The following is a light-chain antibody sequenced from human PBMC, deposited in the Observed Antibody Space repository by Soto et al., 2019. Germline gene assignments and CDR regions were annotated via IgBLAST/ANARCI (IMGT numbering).Light chain of an antibody. CDR2: EGS. CDR3: CSYAGSSTLYV. CDR1: SSDVGSYNL. V-gene: IGLV2-23*01. Sequence: QSALTQPASVSGSPGQSITISCTGTSSDVGSYNLVSWYQQHPGKAPKLMIYEGSKRPSGVSNRFSGSKSGNTASLTISGLQAEDEDEYYCCSYAGSSTLYVFGTGTKLTVL. J-gene: IGLJ1*01.